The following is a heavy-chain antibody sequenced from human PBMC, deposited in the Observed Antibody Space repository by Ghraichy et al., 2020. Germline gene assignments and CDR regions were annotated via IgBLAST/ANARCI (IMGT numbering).Heavy chain of an antibody. V-gene: IGHV4-34*12. CDR1: GGSFSGHY. CDR3: ASDAFLDFGDYGDN. J-gene: IGHJ4*01. CDR2: IIHSGST. D-gene: IGHD4-17*01. Sequence: TLSLTCAVYGGSFSGHYWSWIRQPPGKGLEWIGSIIHSGSTYYNPSLQGRVTISVDTSKNQFSLNLTSVIAADTAVYYCASDAFLDFGDYGDNCGQGILVTVSS.